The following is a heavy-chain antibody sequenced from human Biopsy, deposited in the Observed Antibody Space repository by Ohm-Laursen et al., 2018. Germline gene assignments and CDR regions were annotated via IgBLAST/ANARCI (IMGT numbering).Heavy chain of an antibody. D-gene: IGHD2-2*02. CDR1: GITFNSDW. V-gene: IGHV3-7*03. CDR2: IREHGNEE. Sequence: SLRLSCAASGITFNSDWMSWVRQAPGKGLEWVAIIREHGNEEFYVDSVKGRFTISRDNARNSVYLQMSSLSAEDTAFYYCAKGGYCTTSSCYMDLDYWGQGTLVTVSS. CDR3: AKGGYCTTSSCYMDLDY. J-gene: IGHJ4*02.